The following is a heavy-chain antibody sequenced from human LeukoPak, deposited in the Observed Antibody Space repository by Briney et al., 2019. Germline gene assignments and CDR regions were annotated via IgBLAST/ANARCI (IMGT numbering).Heavy chain of an antibody. Sequence: GGSLRLSCAASGFTFSSYGMHWVRQAPGKGLEWVAFIRYDGSNEYYANSVKGRFTISRDNSKNTLYLQMNSLRPEDTAVYYCASLAWGITGTNWFDPWGQGTLVTVSS. V-gene: IGHV3-30*02. D-gene: IGHD1-7*01. CDR2: IRYDGSNE. CDR3: ASLAWGITGTNWFDP. J-gene: IGHJ5*02. CDR1: GFTFSSYG.